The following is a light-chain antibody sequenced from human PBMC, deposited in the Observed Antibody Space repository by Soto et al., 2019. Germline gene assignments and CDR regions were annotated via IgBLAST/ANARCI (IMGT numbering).Light chain of an antibody. J-gene: IGLJ1*01. V-gene: IGLV2-14*01. CDR1: SSDVGGYNY. CDR3: SSYTSSSTLYV. Sequence: QSALTQPASVSGFPGQSITISCTGTSSDVGGYNYVCWYKQHPGKAPQLMIYEVTNRPSGVSDRFSGSKSGNTASLTISGLQAEDEADYYCSSYTSSSTLYVFGTGTKVTVL. CDR2: EVT.